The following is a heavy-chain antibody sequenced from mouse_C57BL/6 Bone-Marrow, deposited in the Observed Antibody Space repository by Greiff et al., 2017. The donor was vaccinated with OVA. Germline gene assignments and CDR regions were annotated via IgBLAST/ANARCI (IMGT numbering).Heavy chain of an antibody. CDR3: ARRITTVVGYYFDY. V-gene: IGHV1-18*01. CDR2: INPNNGGT. J-gene: IGHJ2*01. Sequence: EVQLQQSGPELVKPGASVKIPCKASGYTFTDYNMDWVKQSHGKSLEWIGDINPNNGGTIYNQKFKGKATLTVDKSSSTAYMELRSLTSEDTAVYYWARRITTVVGYYFDYWGQGTTLTVSS. CDR1: GYTFTDYN. D-gene: IGHD1-1*01.